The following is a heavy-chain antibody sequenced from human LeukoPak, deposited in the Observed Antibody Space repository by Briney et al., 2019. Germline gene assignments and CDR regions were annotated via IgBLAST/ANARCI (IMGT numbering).Heavy chain of an antibody. CDR2: IHYSGDT. CDR1: GGSISSRNYY. D-gene: IGHD2-8*02. CDR3: ASNYWSYYYNAMDV. J-gene: IGHJ6*02. Sequence: PSQTLSLTCTVSGGSISSRNYYWSWFRQPPGKGLEWIGFIHYSGDTYYKPSLKSRLTISLDTSKNLFSLNVNSVTAADTAVYFCASNYWSYYYNAMDVWGQGTTVTVSS. V-gene: IGHV4-30-4*01.